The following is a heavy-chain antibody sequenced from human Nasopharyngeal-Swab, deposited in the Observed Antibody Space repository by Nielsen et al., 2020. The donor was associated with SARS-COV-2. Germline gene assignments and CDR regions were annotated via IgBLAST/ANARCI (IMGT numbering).Heavy chain of an antibody. D-gene: IGHD1-26*01. CDR1: GYSFSSYC. CDR2: ISPHNGNT. CDR3: ARKLGAPRAWYFDL. Sequence: SVKVSCQASGYSFSSYCIGWVRQAPGQGLEWMGWISPHNGNTNYAQKFQGRVTVTTDTSTSTAYLHVRSLRSDDTAIYYCARKLGAPRAWYFDLWGRGTAVTVSS. J-gene: IGHJ2*01. V-gene: IGHV1-18*01.